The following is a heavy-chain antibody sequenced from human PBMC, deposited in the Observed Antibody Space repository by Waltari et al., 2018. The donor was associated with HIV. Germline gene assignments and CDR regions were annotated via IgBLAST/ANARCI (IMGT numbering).Heavy chain of an antibody. J-gene: IGHJ4*02. CDR1: GGSITSSSYS. CDR2: IYYSGSA. V-gene: IGHV4-39*02. D-gene: IGHD3-22*01. CDR3: ARDRYYYARTGSPDY. Sequence: QLQLQESGPGLVQPSDTLYLTCAVYGGSITSSSYSWGWIRQPPGKGLEWIGNIYYSGSAYYNSSLKSRVTISVDMSKNQFSLNLNSVTAADTAVYYCARDRYYYARTGSPDYWGQGTLVTVSS.